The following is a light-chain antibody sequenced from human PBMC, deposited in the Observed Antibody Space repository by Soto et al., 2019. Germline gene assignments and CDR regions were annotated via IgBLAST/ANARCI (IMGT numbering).Light chain of an antibody. Sequence: EIVLTQSPGILSLSPGERATISCRASQSVSSSYLACYQQKPGQAPRLLIYGASSRATGIPDRFSGSGSGKDFTLTISRLEPEDFAVYYCQQYGSSSTFGQGTNLEIK. J-gene: IGKJ2*01. CDR2: GAS. CDR1: QSVSSSY. V-gene: IGKV3-20*01. CDR3: QQYGSSST.